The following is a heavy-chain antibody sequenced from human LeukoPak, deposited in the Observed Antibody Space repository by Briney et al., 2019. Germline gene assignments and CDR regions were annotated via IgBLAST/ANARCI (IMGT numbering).Heavy chain of an antibody. D-gene: IGHD5-18*01. CDR2: ISGSGGST. J-gene: IGHJ5*02. Sequence: PGRSLRLSCAAPGFTFSSYAMSWVRQAPGKGLEWVSAISGSGGSTYYADSVKGRFTISRDNSKNTLYLQMNSLRAEDTAVYYCAKELGYSYSIWFDPWGQGTLVTVSS. CDR1: GFTFSSYA. CDR3: AKELGYSYSIWFDP. V-gene: IGHV3-23*01.